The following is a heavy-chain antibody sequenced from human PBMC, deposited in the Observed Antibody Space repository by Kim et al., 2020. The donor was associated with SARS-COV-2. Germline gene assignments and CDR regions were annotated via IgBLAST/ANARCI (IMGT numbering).Heavy chain of an antibody. CDR3: ARYIRLKGGSSKFDY. CDR2: ISAYNGNT. J-gene: IGHJ4*02. Sequence: ASVKVSCKASGYTFTSYGISWVRQAPGQGLEWMGWISAYNGNTNYAQKLQGRVTMTTDTSTSTAYMELRSLRSDDTAVYYCARYIRLKGGSSKFDYWGQGTLVTVSS. CDR1: GYTFTSYG. D-gene: IGHD1-26*01. V-gene: IGHV1-18*01.